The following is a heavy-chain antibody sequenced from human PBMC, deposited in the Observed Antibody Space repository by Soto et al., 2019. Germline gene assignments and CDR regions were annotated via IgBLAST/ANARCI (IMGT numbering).Heavy chain of an antibody. D-gene: IGHD2-2*01. V-gene: IGHV3-21*01. CDR2: ITTSGGSK. J-gene: IGHJ6*02. CDR1: GFSFGSYV. Sequence: GGSLRLSCAASGFSFGSYVMNWVRRAPGKGLEWVSSITTSGGSKYYADSVRGRFTISRDNAKNSLYLQMNSLRADDTAVYYCARSSTSGDVWGQGTTVTVSS. CDR3: ARSSTSGDV.